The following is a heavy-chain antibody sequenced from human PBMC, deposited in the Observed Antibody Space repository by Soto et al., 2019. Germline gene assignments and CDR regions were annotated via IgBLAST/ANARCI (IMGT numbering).Heavy chain of an antibody. V-gene: IGHV4-39*01. CDR1: GGSISSSSYY. CDR3: ARHWGIVLVPAAIRGTVDY. J-gene: IGHJ4*02. Sequence: QLQLQESGPGLVKPSATLSLTCTVSGGSISSSSYYWGWIRQPPGKGLEWIGSIYYSGSTYYNPSLKSRVTISVDTSKNQCSLKLSSVTAADTAVYYCARHWGIVLVPAAIRGTVDYWGQGTLVTVSS. D-gene: IGHD2-2*01. CDR2: IYYSGST.